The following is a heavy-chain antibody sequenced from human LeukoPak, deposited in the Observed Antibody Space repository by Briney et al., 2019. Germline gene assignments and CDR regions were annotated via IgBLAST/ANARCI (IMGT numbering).Heavy chain of an antibody. Sequence: GGSLRLSCAASGFTFSTCAMSWVRQAPGKGLEWVSGISGSGDIIYYSDSVKGRFTISRDNSKNTQYLQMNSLRTEDTAVYYCVKDLSGWYTFDYWGQGTLVTVSS. J-gene: IGHJ4*02. V-gene: IGHV3-23*01. CDR3: VKDLSGWYTFDY. D-gene: IGHD6-19*01. CDR2: ISGSGDII. CDR1: GFTFSTCA.